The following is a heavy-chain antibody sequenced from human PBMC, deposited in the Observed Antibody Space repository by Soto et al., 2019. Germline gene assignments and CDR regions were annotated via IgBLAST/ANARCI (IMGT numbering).Heavy chain of an antibody. Sequence: SSSSYYWGWIRQPPGKGLEWVSAISGSGGSTYYADSVKGRFTISRDNSKNTLYLQMNSLRAEDTAVYYCAKDRTVIPRYFDYWGQGTLVTVSS. CDR1: SSSSYY. CDR3: AKDRTVIPRYFDY. D-gene: IGHD4-4*01. V-gene: IGHV3-23*01. CDR2: ISGSGGST. J-gene: IGHJ4*02.